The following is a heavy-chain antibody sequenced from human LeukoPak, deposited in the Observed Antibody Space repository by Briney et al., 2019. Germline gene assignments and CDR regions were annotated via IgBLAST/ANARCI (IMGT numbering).Heavy chain of an antibody. J-gene: IGHJ4*02. D-gene: IGHD3-22*01. V-gene: IGHV3-30*02. CDR3: AKCLSAAYSSGYYYGNDY. Sequence: GGSLRLSCAASGFTFSSYGMHWVRQAPGKGLEWVAFIRYDGSNKYYTDSVKGRFTISRDNSKNTLYLQMNSLRAEDTAVYYCAKCLSAAYSSGYYYGNDYWGQGTLVTVSS. CDR1: GFTFSSYG. CDR2: IRYDGSNK.